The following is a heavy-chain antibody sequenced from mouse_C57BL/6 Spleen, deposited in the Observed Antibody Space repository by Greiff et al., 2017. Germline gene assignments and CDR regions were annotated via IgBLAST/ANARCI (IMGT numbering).Heavy chain of an antibody. CDR1: GYAFSSSW. V-gene: IGHV1-82*01. CDR2: IYPGDGDT. CDR3: ARSFESNYVPFDY. D-gene: IGHD2-5*01. Sequence: LVESGPELVKPGASVKISCKASGYAFSSSWMNWVKQRPGKGLEWIGRIYPGDGDTNYNGKFKGKATLTADKSSSTAYMQLSSLTSEDSAVYFCARSFESNYVPFDYWGQGTTLTVSS. J-gene: IGHJ2*01.